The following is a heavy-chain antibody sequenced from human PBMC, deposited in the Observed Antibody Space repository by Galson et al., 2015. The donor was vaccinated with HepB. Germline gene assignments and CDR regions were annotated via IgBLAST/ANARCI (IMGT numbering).Heavy chain of an antibody. CDR2: IYHSGST. Sequence: WSWVRQPPGKGLEWIGEIYHSGSTNYNPSLKSRVTISVDTSKNQFSLRLSSVTAADTAVYYCAREGYYDSSGYLDYWGQGTLVTVSS. CDR3: AREGYYDSSGYLDY. J-gene: IGHJ4*02. V-gene: IGHV4-4*02. D-gene: IGHD3-22*01.